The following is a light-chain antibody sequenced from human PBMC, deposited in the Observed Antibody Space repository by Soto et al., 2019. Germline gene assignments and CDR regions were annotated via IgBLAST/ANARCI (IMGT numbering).Light chain of an antibody. Sequence: QSALTQPASVSGSPGQSITISCTGTSGDVGVYKFVSWYQQHPGKAPKLIIYEVSNRPSGVSSRFSGSMSGNTASLTISGLQAEDEADYYCVSYTGTIYVFGTGTKLTVL. CDR3: VSYTGTIYV. J-gene: IGLJ1*01. V-gene: IGLV2-14*01. CDR2: EVS. CDR1: SGDVGVYKF.